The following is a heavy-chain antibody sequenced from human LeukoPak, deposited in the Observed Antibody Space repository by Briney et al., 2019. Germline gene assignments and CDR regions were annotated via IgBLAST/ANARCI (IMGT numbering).Heavy chain of an antibody. V-gene: IGHV3-74*01. D-gene: IGHD7-27*01. CDR1: GFTFTDYW. J-gene: IGHJ4*02. CDR2: ITSDGGRT. Sequence: GGSLTLLCAASGFTFTDYWIHWIRQAPGAGLMWVSHITSDGGRTDYADSVRGRFTMTRDNAKNTVYLQMNSLRVDDTAVYYCARDNWGPDHWGQGTLVTVSS. CDR3: ARDNWGPDH.